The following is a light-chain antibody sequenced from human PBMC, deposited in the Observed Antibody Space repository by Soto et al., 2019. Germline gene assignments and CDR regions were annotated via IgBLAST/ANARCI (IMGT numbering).Light chain of an antibody. V-gene: IGKV3-15*01. Sequence: EIVMTQSPATLSVSPGETATLSCRASQSVSYTLAWYQQKPGQGPRLLIYGAFTRATGIPARFSGSGSGTEFTLTISSLRSEDVAVYYCPQYKNWPPLTFGGGTKVEIK. CDR2: GAF. CDR1: QSVSYT. J-gene: IGKJ4*01. CDR3: PQYKNWPPLT.